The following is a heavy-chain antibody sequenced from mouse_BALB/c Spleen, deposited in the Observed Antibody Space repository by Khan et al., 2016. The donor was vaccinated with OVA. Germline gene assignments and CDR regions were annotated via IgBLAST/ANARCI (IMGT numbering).Heavy chain of an antibody. CDR1: GFSLSRYN. V-gene: IGHV2-6-4*01. J-gene: IGHJ4*01. Sequence: QVQLQQSGPGLVAPSQSLSITCTVSGFSLSRYNIHWVRQPPGKGLEWLGMIWGGGGTDYNSTLKSRLNISKDNSKSQVFLKMNSLQTDDTAMYYWARAYYRYDGYYAMDYWGQGTSVTVSS. CDR2: IWGGGGT. CDR3: ARAYYRYDGYYAMDY. D-gene: IGHD2-14*01.